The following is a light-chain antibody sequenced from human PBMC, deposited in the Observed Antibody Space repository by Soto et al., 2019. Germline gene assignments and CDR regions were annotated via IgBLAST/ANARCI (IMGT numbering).Light chain of an antibody. CDR2: SNT. Sequence: QPVLTQPPSASGTPGQRVTISCSGSRSNIGSNTVSWYQQLPGTAPKLLIYSNTLRPSGVPDRFSGSKSGTSASLAISGLQSEDEAEYYCATWDDSLNGGVFGGGTKVTVL. CDR1: RSNIGSNT. J-gene: IGLJ3*02. CDR3: ATWDDSLNGGV. V-gene: IGLV1-44*01.